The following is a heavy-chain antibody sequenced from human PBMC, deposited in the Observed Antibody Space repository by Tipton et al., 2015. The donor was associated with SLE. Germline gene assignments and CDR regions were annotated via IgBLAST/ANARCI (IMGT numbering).Heavy chain of an antibody. CDR1: GYSISSNS. D-gene: IGHD6-13*01. J-gene: IGHJ3*02. CDR2: ISGSGGST. V-gene: IGHV3-23*01. Sequence: LSLTCTVSGYSISSNSYWGWVRQPPGKGLEWVSAISGSGGSTYYADSVKGRFTISRDNSKNTLYLQMNSLRAEDTAVYYCAKAAAAGPSDAFDIWGQGTMVTVSS. CDR3: AKAAAAGPSDAFDI.